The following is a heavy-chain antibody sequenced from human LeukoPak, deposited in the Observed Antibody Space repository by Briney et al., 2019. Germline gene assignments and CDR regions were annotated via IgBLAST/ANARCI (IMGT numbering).Heavy chain of an antibody. V-gene: IGHV4-38-2*02. CDR2: IYHSGST. J-gene: IGHJ4*02. CDR3: AREAGALGVLYYFDY. D-gene: IGHD7-27*01. Sequence: SETLSLTCTVSGYSISSGYYWGWIRPPPGKGLEWIGSIYHSGSTYYNPSLKSRVTISVDTSKNQFSLKLSSVTAADTAVYYCAREAGALGVLYYFDYWGQGTLVTVSS. CDR1: GYSISSGYY.